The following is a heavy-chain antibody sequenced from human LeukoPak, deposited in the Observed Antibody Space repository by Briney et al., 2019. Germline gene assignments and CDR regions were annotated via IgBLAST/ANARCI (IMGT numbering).Heavy chain of an antibody. V-gene: IGHV3-7*01. Sequence: PGGSLRLSCAASGFIFSSYAMTWVRQAPGKGLEWVATIKPDGSEKYHVDSVKGRFTISRDNTNNSLFLQMNRLRAEDTALYYCARDLHEGEHYWGQGTLVTVSS. CDR3: ARDLHEGEHY. J-gene: IGHJ4*02. CDR1: GFIFSSYA. CDR2: IKPDGSEK. D-gene: IGHD1-26*01.